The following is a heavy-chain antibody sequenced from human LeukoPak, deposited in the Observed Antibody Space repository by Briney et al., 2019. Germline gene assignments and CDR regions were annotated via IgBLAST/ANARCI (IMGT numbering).Heavy chain of an antibody. V-gene: IGHV3-23*01. CDR1: GVTFINSA. Sequence: GGSLRLSCEASGVTFINSAISWGRQAPGKGLECGSGITVSGGKTYYADSVKGQFTISRDDSNNTLYLDMNNLSVEDTGLYHCAKGGSVAGRFDPWGQGTLVNVSS. J-gene: IGHJ5*02. CDR2: ITVSGGKT. D-gene: IGHD6-19*01. CDR3: AKGGSVAGRFDP.